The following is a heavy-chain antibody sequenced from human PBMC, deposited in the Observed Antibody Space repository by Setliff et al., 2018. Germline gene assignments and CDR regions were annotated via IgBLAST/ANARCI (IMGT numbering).Heavy chain of an antibody. CDR3: ARDYPGPDH. D-gene: IGHD3-16*02. V-gene: IGHV3-21*01. CDR1: GFTFSSYW. J-gene: IGHJ5*02. Sequence: GGSLRLSCAASGFTFSSYWMSWVRQAPGKGLEWVSCISGSSSYIYYADSVKGRFTISRDNAKNSLYLQMNSLRAEDTAVYYCARDYPGPDHWGQGTLVTVSS. CDR2: ISGSSSYI.